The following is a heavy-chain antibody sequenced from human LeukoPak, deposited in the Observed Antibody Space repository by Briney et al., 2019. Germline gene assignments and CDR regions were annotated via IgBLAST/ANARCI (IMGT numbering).Heavy chain of an antibody. D-gene: IGHD3-9*01. CDR2: ISSSGSTI. CDR3: ARRGGGLRYFDWLLYWDY. Sequence: GGSLRLSCAASGFTFSSYEMNWVRQAPGKGLEWVSYISSSGSTIYYADSVEGRFTISRDNAKNSLYLQMNSLRAEDTAVYYWARRGGGLRYFDWLLYWDYWGQGTLVTVSS. V-gene: IGHV3-48*03. CDR1: GFTFSSYE. J-gene: IGHJ4*02.